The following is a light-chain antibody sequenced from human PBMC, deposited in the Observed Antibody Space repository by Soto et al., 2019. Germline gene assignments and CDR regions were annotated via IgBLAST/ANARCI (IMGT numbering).Light chain of an antibody. J-gene: IGKJ4*01. Sequence: DIVMTQSPDSLAVSLGERDTINCKSSQSVLSSSDNRNYLVWYQQKPGQPPKLLISWASTRESGVPDRFSGSGSGTDFTLTITNLQAEDGAVYYCQQCYTAPLTFGGGTKVEIK. CDR2: WAS. CDR1: QSVLSSSDNRNY. V-gene: IGKV4-1*01. CDR3: QQCYTAPLT.